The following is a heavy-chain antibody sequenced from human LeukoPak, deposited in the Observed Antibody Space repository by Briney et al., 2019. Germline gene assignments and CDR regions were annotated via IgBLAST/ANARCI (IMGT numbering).Heavy chain of an antibody. Sequence: GGSLRLSCAASGFTFSSYAMSWVRQAPVKGLEWVSAISGSGGSTYYADSVKGRFTISRDNSKNTLYLQMNSLRAEDTAVYYCAKYVATPSVAGTEDWGQGTLVTVSS. CDR1: GFTFSSYA. CDR3: AKYVATPSVAGTED. J-gene: IGHJ4*02. CDR2: ISGSGGST. V-gene: IGHV3-23*01. D-gene: IGHD6-19*01.